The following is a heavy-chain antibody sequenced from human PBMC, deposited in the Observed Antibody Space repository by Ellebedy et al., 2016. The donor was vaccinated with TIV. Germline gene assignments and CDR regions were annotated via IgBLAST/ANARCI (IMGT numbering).Heavy chain of an antibody. CDR2: ISYDGSNK. CDR1: GFTFSSYA. V-gene: IGHV3-30*04. Sequence: GESLKISCAASGFTFSSYAMHWVRQAPGKGLEWVAVISYDGSNKYYADSVKGRFTISRDNAKNSLYLQMNSLRAEDTAVYYCARRLRGGSHILNGAFDIWGQGTMVTVSS. CDR3: ARRLRGGSHILNGAFDI. D-gene: IGHD1-26*01. J-gene: IGHJ3*02.